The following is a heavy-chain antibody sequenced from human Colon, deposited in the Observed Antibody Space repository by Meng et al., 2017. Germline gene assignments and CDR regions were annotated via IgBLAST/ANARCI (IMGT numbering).Heavy chain of an antibody. Sequence: QVQLVQSGAEVKKPGASAKVSCKASGYSFTTYSMHWVRPAPGQGLEWMAWINTANGNAVYSETFQGRLTITRDASASTVNMELSSLGSEDTAVYYCATDFSPRGDYWGQGTLVTVSS. V-gene: IGHV1-3*04. D-gene: IGHD3-3*01. CDR1: GYSFTTYS. CDR2: INTANGNA. CDR3: ATDFSPRGDY. J-gene: IGHJ4*02.